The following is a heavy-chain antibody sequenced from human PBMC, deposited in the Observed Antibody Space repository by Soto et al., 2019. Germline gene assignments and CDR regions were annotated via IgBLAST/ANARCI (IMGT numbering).Heavy chain of an antibody. V-gene: IGHV4-59*08. Sequence: QVHLQQSGPGLVKPSETLFLTCTVSSGPSSSHNWGWIRQSPGRGLEWIGYVYNTGGTSYNPSLKSRVTISADTSANHISLTLSSVTAADTAIYYCVRQGIGNLHGLVDVLGQGTTVSVSS. CDR2: VYNTGGT. CDR3: VRQGIGNLHGLVDV. CDR1: SGPSSSHN. D-gene: IGHD1-1*01. J-gene: IGHJ6*02.